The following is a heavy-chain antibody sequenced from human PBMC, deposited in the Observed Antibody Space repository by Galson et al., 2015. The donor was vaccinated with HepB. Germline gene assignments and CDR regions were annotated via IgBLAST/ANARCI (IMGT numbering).Heavy chain of an antibody. Sequence: ETLSLTCPVSGDSISRSNYYWGWIRQPPGKGLEWIGSIYYSGRLFYNPSLKSRVTISVDTSKNQFSLRLSSVTAADTAVYYCARQPYTSGWLYWYFDLWGRGTLVTVSS. CDR1: GDSISRSNYY. CDR2: IYYSGRL. D-gene: IGHD6-19*01. J-gene: IGHJ2*01. CDR3: ARQPYTSGWLYWYFDL. V-gene: IGHV4-39*01.